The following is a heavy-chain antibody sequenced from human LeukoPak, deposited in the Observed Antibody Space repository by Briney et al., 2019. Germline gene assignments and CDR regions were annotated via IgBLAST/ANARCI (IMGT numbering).Heavy chain of an antibody. Sequence: SGGSLRLSCAASGLTFRTFWMTWVRQAPGKGLEWVANINQDGSETYYVDSVMGRFTISRDNAKNSLCLQMNSLRAEDTAVYYCARRDCNGGGCYADYWGQGTLVTVSS. CDR3: ARRDCNGGGCYADY. CDR1: GLTFRTFW. D-gene: IGHD2-15*01. V-gene: IGHV3-7*01. CDR2: INQDGSET. J-gene: IGHJ4*02.